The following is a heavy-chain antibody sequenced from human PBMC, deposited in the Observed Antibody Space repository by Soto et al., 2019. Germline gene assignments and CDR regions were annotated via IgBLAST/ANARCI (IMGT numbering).Heavy chain of an antibody. CDR1: GGSISSSSYY. CDR3: ARPIGFGELFQAPTGWFDP. V-gene: IGHV4-39*01. CDR2: IYYSGST. D-gene: IGHD3-10*01. J-gene: IGHJ5*02. Sequence: QLQLQESGPGLVKPSETLSLTCTVSGGSISSSSYYWGWIRQPPGKGLEWIGSIYYSGSTYYNPSLKSRVTISVDTSKNQFSLKLSSVTAADTAVYYCARPIGFGELFQAPTGWFDPWGQGTLVTVSS.